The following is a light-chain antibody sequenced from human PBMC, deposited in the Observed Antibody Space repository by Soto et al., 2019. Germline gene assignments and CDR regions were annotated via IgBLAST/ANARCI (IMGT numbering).Light chain of an antibody. Sequence: DIRMAQSPSSLSASVGDRVTITCQASQAIAYSLNWYQHKSGQAPKLLIHHADDLETGVPSRFSGSGSGTHFTFTIHNAQPEDFATYYCQQHHIVPLTFGGGTRVDIK. CDR3: QQHHIVPLT. CDR1: QAIAYS. V-gene: IGKV1-33*01. J-gene: IGKJ4*01. CDR2: HAD.